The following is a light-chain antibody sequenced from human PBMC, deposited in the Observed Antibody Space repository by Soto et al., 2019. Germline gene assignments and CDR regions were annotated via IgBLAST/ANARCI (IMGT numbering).Light chain of an antibody. Sequence: DIPMTQSPSYVSASIGDRVTISCRASQDIRSWLAWYQQKPGKAPKLLIYAASSLQGGVPSRFSGSGSGTNFTLTIGSLQAEDFATYDCQQAKCPGAFGQGTKV. CDR1: QDIRSW. CDR3: QQAKCPGA. V-gene: IGKV1D-12*01. CDR2: AAS. J-gene: IGKJ1*01.